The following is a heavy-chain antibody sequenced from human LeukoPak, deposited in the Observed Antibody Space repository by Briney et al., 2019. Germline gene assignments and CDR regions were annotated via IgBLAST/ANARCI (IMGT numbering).Heavy chain of an antibody. J-gene: IGHJ4*02. D-gene: IGHD5-12*01. CDR2: ISPNSGGT. CDR3: ARGGRDSGYDFDY. Sequence: GASVKVSCMASGYTFTGYYMHWVRQAPGQGLEWMGWISPNSGGTNYAQKFQGRVTMTRDTSISTAYMELSRLRSDDTAVYYCARGGRDSGYDFDYWGQGTLVTVSS. CDR1: GYTFTGYY. V-gene: IGHV1-2*02.